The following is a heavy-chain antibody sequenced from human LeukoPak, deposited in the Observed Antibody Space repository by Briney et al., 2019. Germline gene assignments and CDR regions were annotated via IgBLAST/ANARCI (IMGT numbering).Heavy chain of an antibody. CDR3: ARILGYCSSTSCYDRFDY. J-gene: IGHJ4*02. V-gene: IGHV1-18*01. D-gene: IGHD2-2*01. CDR2: ISAYNGKT. Sequence: ASVKVSCKASGYTFTSYGISWVRQAPGQGLEWMGWISAYNGKTNYAQKLQGRVTMTTDTSTSTAYMELRSLRSDDTAVYYCARILGYCSSTSCYDRFDYWGQGTLVTVSS. CDR1: GYTFTSYG.